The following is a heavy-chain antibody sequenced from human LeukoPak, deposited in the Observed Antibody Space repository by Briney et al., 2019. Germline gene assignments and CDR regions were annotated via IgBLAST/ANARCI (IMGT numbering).Heavy chain of an antibody. Sequence: GGSLRLSCTASGFTFGDYAMTWVRQAPGKGLEWVGFIRSKIYGGTPEYAASVKGRFTISRDDSKGVAYLQMNSLRTEDTAVYYCTRDQTPYYWGQGTLVTVSS. CDR3: TRDQTPYY. J-gene: IGHJ4*02. CDR2: IRSKIYGGTP. CDR1: GFTFGDYA. V-gene: IGHV3-49*04.